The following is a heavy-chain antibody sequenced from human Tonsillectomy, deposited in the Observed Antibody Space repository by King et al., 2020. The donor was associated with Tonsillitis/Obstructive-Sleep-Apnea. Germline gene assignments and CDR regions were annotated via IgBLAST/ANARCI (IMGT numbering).Heavy chain of an antibody. CDR3: AKDRPSYYDFWSGYYRNAFDI. J-gene: IGHJ3*02. Sequence: VQLVESGGGVVQPGRSLRLSCAASGFTFSSYGMHWVRQAQGKGLEWAAVISYDGSNKYYADSVKGRFTISRDNSKNTLYLQMNSLRAEDTAVYYCAKDRPSYYDFWSGYYRNAFDIWGQGTMVTVSS. D-gene: IGHD3-3*01. CDR2: ISYDGSNK. V-gene: IGHV3-30*18. CDR1: GFTFSSYG.